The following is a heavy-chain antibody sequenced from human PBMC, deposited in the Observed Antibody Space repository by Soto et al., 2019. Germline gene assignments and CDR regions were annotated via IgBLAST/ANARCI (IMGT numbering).Heavy chain of an antibody. CDR3: VKDAPGSGWLSDY. Sequence: PGGSLRLSCAASGFTFSDYAVSWVRQAPGRGLAWVSTITSSGGTYHADSVKGRFTISRDNSKNTLYLQVTSLRAEDAAVYYCVKDAPGSGWLSDYWGQGTLVTVSS. V-gene: IGHV3-23*01. D-gene: IGHD3-22*01. CDR2: ITSSGGT. CDR1: GFTFSDYA. J-gene: IGHJ4*02.